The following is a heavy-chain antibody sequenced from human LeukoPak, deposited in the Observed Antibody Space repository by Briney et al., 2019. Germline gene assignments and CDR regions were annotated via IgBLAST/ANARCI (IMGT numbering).Heavy chain of an antibody. CDR1: GYTFTSYG. D-gene: IGHD3-3*01. V-gene: IGHV1-18*01. J-gene: IGHJ6*03. CDR2: ISAYNGNT. Sequence: ASVKVSCKASGYTFTSYGISWVRQAPGQGLEWMGWISAYNGNTNYAQKLQGRVTMTTDTSTSTAYMELRSLRSDDTAVYYCARDVSLYDFWSGSHPEHGYMDVWGKGTTVTVSS. CDR3: ARDVSLYDFWSGSHPEHGYMDV.